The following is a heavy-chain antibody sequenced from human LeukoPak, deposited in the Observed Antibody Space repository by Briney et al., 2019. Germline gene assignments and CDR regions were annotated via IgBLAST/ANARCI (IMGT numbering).Heavy chain of an antibody. CDR2: IYYSGST. V-gene: IGHV4-59*08. J-gene: IGHJ3*02. CDR1: GGSIGSYY. CDR3: ARHKWDLGSSSWPRLGLDAFDI. D-gene: IGHD6-13*01. Sequence: SETLSLTCTVSGGSIGSYYWSWIRQPPGKGLEWIGYIYYSGSTNYNPFLKSRVTISVGTSKNQFSLKLSSVTAADTAVYYCARHKWDLGSSSWPRLGLDAFDIWGQGTMVTVSS.